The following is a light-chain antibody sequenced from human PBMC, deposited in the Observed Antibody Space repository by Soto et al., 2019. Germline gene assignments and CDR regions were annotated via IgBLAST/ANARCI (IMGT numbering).Light chain of an antibody. CDR3: CSYAGSYTFV. V-gene: IGLV2-11*01. J-gene: IGLJ1*01. Sequence: QSALTQPRSVSGFPGQSVTISCTGTSSDVGGYNYVSWYQHHPGKAPKLMIYDVNERPSGVPDRFSGSKSGNTASLTISGLQAEDEADYYCCSYAGSYTFVFGTGTKLTVL. CDR1: SSDVGGYNY. CDR2: DVN.